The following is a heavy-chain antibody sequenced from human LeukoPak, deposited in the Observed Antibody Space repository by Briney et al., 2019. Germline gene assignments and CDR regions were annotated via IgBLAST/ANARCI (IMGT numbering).Heavy chain of an antibody. J-gene: IGHJ4*02. D-gene: IGHD6-25*01. V-gene: IGHV1-2*02. CDR1: GFTFTGYY. Sequence: ASGKVSCKASGFTFTGYYMHWVRQAPGQGLEWMGWINPNSVGTNYAQKFQGRVTMTRDTSISTAYMELSRLRSDDTAVYYCARDLAAAASVDYWGQGTLVTLST. CDR2: INPNSVGT. CDR3: ARDLAAAASVDY.